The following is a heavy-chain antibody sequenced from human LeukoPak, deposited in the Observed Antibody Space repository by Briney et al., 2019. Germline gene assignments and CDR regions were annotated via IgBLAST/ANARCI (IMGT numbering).Heavy chain of an antibody. CDR1: GGSISSSSYY. CDR2: IYYSGST. D-gene: IGHD2-15*01. V-gene: IGHV4-39*01. J-gene: IGHJ4*02. Sequence: KASETLSLTCTVSGGSISSSSYYWGWIRQPPGKGLEWIGSIYYSGSTYYNPSLKSRVTISVDTSKNQFSLKLSSVTAADTAVYYCARNLYCSGGSCYSDFDYWGQGTLVTVSS. CDR3: ARNLYCSGGSCYSDFDY.